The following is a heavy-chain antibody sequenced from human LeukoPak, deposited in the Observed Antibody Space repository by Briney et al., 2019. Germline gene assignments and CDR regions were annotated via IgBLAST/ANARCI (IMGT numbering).Heavy chain of an antibody. V-gene: IGHV4-39*01. J-gene: IGHJ5*02. CDR2: IYYTVGT. D-gene: IGHD2-2*01. CDR1: GGSISSTSYY. CDR3: ARHPYQLLWLSWVDP. Sequence: PSETLSLTCTVSGGSISSTSYYWGWIRQPPGKGLEWVGGIYYTVGTYSNPSPTSGVTISVYTSKNKCSLKLCSVTPADTPVYVCARHPYQLLWLSWVDPWGEGTLVTVSS.